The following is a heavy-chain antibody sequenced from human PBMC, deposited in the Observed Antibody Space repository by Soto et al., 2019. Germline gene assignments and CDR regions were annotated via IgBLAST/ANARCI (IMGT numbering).Heavy chain of an antibody. CDR1: GGSISNYY. CDR3: ARQRSDFDS. Sequence: QVQLQESGPGLVKPSETLSLTCTVSGGSISNYYWSWIRQPPGKGLQWIGYIFSSGSNNYNPDLKSRVTISVDTSKNQFSLNLISVTAADTAVYYWARQRSDFDSWGQGSRVTVSS. J-gene: IGHJ4*02. CDR2: IFSSGSN. V-gene: IGHV4-59*08. D-gene: IGHD6-25*01.